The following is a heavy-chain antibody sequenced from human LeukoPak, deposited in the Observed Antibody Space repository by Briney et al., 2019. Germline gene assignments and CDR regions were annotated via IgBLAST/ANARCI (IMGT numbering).Heavy chain of an antibody. V-gene: IGHV1-46*01. J-gene: IGHJ4*02. Sequence: ASVKVSCKATGYTFTSYYMHWVRQAPGQGLEWMEIINPSGGSTSYAQKFQGRVTMTRDTSTSTVYMELSSLRSEDTAVYHCAGAVAGIVDYWGQGTLVTVSS. CDR2: INPSGGST. CDR3: AGAVAGIVDY. D-gene: IGHD6-19*01. CDR1: GYTFTSYY.